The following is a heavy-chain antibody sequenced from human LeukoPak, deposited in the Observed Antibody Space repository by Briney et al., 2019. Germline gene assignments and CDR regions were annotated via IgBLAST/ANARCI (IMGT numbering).Heavy chain of an antibody. Sequence: GGSLRLSCGASGYTFSDYTMNWVRQAPGKGPEWISYISSGGSVMHYADSVKGRFTISRDNVENSPYLQMNSLRVEDTAVYYCTRDLEYWGQGVLVTVSS. CDR3: TRDLEY. J-gene: IGHJ4*02. V-gene: IGHV3-48*01. CDR2: ISSGGSVM. CDR1: GYTFSDYT.